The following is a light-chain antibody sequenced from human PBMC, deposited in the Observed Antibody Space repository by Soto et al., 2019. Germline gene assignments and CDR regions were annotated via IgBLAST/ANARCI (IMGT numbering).Light chain of an antibody. CDR2: GVS. Sequence: IMLSQSPATLSLSPGERGTLSCRASESVTNYLAWYQQKPGQAPRLLVYGVSNRATGIPARFSGGGSGTDFTLTIGNLEPEDFAVYYCQQHSNWPRTFGQGTKVDIK. CDR1: ESVTNY. CDR3: QQHSNWPRT. J-gene: IGKJ1*01. V-gene: IGKV3-11*01.